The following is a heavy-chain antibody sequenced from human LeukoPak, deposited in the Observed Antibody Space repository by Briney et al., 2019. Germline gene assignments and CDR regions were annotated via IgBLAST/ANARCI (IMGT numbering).Heavy chain of an antibody. D-gene: IGHD3-22*01. CDR2: IYTSGST. CDR3: ARGGSSSGYYQH. J-gene: IGHJ1*01. V-gene: IGHV4-4*07. Sequence: SETLSLTCTVSGSSISSYYWSWIRQPAGKGLEWIGRIYTSGSTNYNPSLKSRITMSVDTSKNQLSLKLSSVTAADTAVYYCARGGSSSGYYQHWGQGTLVTVSS. CDR1: GSSISSYY.